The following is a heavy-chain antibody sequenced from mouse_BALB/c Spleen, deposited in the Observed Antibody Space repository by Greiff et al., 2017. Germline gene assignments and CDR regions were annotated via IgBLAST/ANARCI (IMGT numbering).Heavy chain of an antibody. CDR3: ARPGGYYGLFDY. Sequence: VQLQQSGAELMKPGASVKISCKATGYTFSSYWIEWVKQRPGHGLEWIGEILPGSGSTNYNEKFKGKATFTADTSSNTAYMQLSRLTSEDSAVYYCARPGGYYGLFDYWGQGTTLTVSS. D-gene: IGHD1-1*01. CDR1: GYTFSSYW. V-gene: IGHV1-9*01. J-gene: IGHJ2*01. CDR2: ILPGSGST.